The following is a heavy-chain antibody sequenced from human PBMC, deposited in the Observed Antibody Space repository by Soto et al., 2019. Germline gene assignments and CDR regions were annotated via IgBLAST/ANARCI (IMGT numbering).Heavy chain of an antibody. V-gene: IGHV4-61*01. CDR3: AKRLVGTAGYYYYYGMDV. J-gene: IGHJ6*02. CDR2: IYYSAST. D-gene: IGHD1-1*01. Sequence: SETLSLTCTVSGASAGSGSFYWSWIRQPPGKGLEWIGYIYYSASTNYNPSLKSRVTITVDTSKHQFSLQLTSVTAADTAVYYCAKRLVGTAGYYYYYGMDVWGQGTTVTVSS. CDR1: GASAGSGSFY.